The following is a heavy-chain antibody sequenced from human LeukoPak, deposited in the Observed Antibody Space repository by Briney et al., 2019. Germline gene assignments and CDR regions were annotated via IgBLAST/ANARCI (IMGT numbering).Heavy chain of an antibody. Sequence: GGSLRLSCAASGFTFSSYEMNWVRQAPGKGLEWVSYISSSGSTIYYADSVKGRFTISRDNAKNSLYLQMNSLRAEDTAVYYCARDKSQLHNNWFDPWGQGTLVTVSS. J-gene: IGHJ5*02. CDR3: ARDKSQLHNNWFDP. CDR2: ISSSGSTI. V-gene: IGHV3-48*03. CDR1: GFTFSSYE. D-gene: IGHD2-2*01.